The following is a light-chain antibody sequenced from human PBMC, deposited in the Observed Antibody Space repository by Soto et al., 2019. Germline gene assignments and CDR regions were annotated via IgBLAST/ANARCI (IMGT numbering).Light chain of an antibody. J-gene: IGKJ1*01. CDR3: QQYNSYWT. CDR1: QSIRSW. V-gene: IGKV1-5*01. Sequence: DNQQGLCRSTQSHAIPDRIALTCRARQSIRSWLAWYQQKPGKAPKLLIYDGSSLESGVPSRFSGSGSGTEFTLTITRLEPDDFATYYCQQYNSYWTSGQGTKG. CDR2: DGS.